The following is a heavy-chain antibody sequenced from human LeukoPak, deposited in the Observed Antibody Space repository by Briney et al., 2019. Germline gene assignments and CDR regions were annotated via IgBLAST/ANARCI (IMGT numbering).Heavy chain of an antibody. CDR1: GYTFTSYG. Sequence: GASVKVSCKASGYTFTSYGISWVRQAPGQGLEWMGWISAYNGNTNYAQKLQGRVTMTTDTSTSTAYMELRSLRYDDTAVYYCARADSYSTRTTFDYWGQGTLVTVSS. J-gene: IGHJ4*02. D-gene: IGHD2/OR15-2a*01. V-gene: IGHV1-18*01. CDR3: ARADSYSTRTTFDY. CDR2: ISAYNGNT.